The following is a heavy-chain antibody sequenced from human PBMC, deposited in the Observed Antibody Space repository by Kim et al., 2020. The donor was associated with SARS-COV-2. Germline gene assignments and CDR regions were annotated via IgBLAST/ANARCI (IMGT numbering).Heavy chain of an antibody. J-gene: IGHJ4*02. CDR3: APRGGMITFGGVIVKGY. V-gene: IGHV3-23*01. CDR2: ISGSGGST. Sequence: GGSLRLSCAASGFTFSSYAMSWVRQAPGKGLEWVSAISGSGGSTYYADSVKGRFTISRDNSKNTLYLQMNSLRAEDTAVYYCAPRGGMITFGGVIVKGYWGQGTLVTVSS. D-gene: IGHD3-16*02. CDR1: GFTFSSYA.